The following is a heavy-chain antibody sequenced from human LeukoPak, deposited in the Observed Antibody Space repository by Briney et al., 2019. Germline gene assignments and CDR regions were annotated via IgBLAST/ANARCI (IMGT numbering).Heavy chain of an antibody. J-gene: IGHJ3*02. Sequence: SETLSLTCTVSGGSISSYYWSWIRQPAGKGLEWIGRIYTSGSINYNPSLKSRVTMSVDTSKNQFSLKLSSVTAADTAVYYCAREDIVVVVAAQTGAFDIWGQGTMVTVSS. V-gene: IGHV4-4*07. D-gene: IGHD2-15*01. CDR3: AREDIVVVVAAQTGAFDI. CDR1: GGSISSYY. CDR2: IYTSGSI.